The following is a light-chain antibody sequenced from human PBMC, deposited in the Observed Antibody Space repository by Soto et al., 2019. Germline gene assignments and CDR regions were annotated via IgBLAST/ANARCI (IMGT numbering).Light chain of an antibody. Sequence: DIQMTQSPSTLSASVGDRVTITCRASQSIGSWLAWYQQKPGKAPKLLIYDASSLASGVPSRFSGSGSGTEFPTTISILQHDDFATYYYHQYNSYPLTFGGGTKVEIK. CDR3: HQYNSYPLT. J-gene: IGKJ4*01. CDR1: QSIGSW. V-gene: IGKV1-5*01. CDR2: DAS.